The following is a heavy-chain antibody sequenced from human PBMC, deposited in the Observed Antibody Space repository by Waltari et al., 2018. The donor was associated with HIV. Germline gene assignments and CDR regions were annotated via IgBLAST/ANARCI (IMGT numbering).Heavy chain of an antibody. J-gene: IGHJ3*02. V-gene: IGHV3-30-3*01. CDR3: ARDSLYSDSSGYYFRPFDM. CDR2: ISFDGSSA. Sequence: QEQLVESGGGVVQPGRSLRLSCAHPGFPFRRYDMHWVRTAPGKGLEWVAVISFDGSSAYYAESVKGRFTISKDNPKNTLYLQMKSLITEDTAVYFCARDSLYSDSSGYYFRPFDMWGQGTMVTVSS. CDR1: GFPFRRYD. D-gene: IGHD3-22*01.